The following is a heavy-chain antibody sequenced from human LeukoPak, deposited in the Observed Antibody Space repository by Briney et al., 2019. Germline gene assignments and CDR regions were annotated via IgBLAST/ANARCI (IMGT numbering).Heavy chain of an antibody. CDR2: ISAFNGNT. CDR3: ARDSGWEEFPYFFDN. J-gene: IGHJ4*02. Sequence: ASVKVSCKASGYSFTSYAFSWVRQAPGQGLEWMGWISAFNGNTKYAQKVQGRVTMSTDTATNTAYMELRSLRSDDTAVYYCARDSGWEEFPYFFDNWGQGTLVTVSS. V-gene: IGHV1-18*01. CDR1: GYSFTSYA. D-gene: IGHD1-26*01.